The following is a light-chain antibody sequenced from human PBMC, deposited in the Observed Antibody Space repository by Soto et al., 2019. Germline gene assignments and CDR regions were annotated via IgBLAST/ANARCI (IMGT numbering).Light chain of an antibody. V-gene: IGLV1-47*01. CDR2: RNS. J-gene: IGLJ1*01. CDR3: AAWDDSLSGHYV. CDR1: SSNLGSNY. Sequence: VLTPPPSSSGTPGQRVTISCSGSSSNLGSNYVYWYQQLPGKAPKLVIYRNSQRPSGVPDRFSGSKSGTSASLAISGLRSEDEGDYYCAAWDDSLSGHYVFATGTKVTVL.